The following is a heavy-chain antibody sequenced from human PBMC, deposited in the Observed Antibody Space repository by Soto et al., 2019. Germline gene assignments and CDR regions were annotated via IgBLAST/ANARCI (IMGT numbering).Heavy chain of an antibody. D-gene: IGHD7-27*01. CDR1: GVTFSSYA. Sequence: GGSLRLSFAASGVTFSSYAMSWVRQAPGKGLEWVSAISGSGGSTYYADSVKGRFTISRDNSKNTLYLQMNSLRAEDTAVYYCVWAYYYYGMDVWGQGTTVTVSS. CDR2: ISGSGGST. CDR3: VWAYYYYGMDV. J-gene: IGHJ6*02. V-gene: IGHV3-23*01.